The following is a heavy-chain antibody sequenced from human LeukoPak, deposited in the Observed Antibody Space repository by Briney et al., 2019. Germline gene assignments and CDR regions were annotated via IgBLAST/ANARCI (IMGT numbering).Heavy chain of an antibody. V-gene: IGHV4-38-2*02. D-gene: IGHD6-19*01. CDR3: AGKYYSGWYFH. CDR2: IYHSGTT. J-gene: IGHJ4*02. CDR1: GYSISSGYS. Sequence: SETLSLTCTVSGYSISSGYSWAWIRQPPGKGLGWIGSIYHSGTTSYNPSLKSRVTISVDTSKNQFSLRLSSVTAADTAVYYCAGKYYSGWYFHWGQGTLVTVSS.